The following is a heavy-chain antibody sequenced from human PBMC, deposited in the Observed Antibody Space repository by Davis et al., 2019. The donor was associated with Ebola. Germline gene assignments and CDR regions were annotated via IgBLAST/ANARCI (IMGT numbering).Heavy chain of an antibody. V-gene: IGHV3-23*01. J-gene: IGHJ4*01. D-gene: IGHD1-26*01. CDR3: SKDYSGSDY. Sequence: GESLKISCAASRFPFSSYAISWVRQAPGTGLEWVSTISAGGGSTYYADSVKGRFTVSRDNSKNTLYLQMNSLRVEDTAVYYCSKDYSGSDYWGQGTLVTVSS. CDR1: RFPFSSYA. CDR2: ISAGGGST.